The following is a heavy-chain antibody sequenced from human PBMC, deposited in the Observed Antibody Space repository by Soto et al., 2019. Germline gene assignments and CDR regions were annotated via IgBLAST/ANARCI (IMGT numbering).Heavy chain of an antibody. CDR3: AREITENWFDP. J-gene: IGHJ5*02. CDR2: ISPTGTT. V-gene: IGHV4-4*07. Sequence: KPSETLSLTCTVSGGSISTFYWTWIRHVAGKGLEWVGRISPTGTTNYNPSLKSRVTVSLDTSKNQFSLKLSSVTAADTAVYYCAREITENWFDPWGQGTLVTVSS. CDR1: GGSISTFY. D-gene: IGHD1-20*01.